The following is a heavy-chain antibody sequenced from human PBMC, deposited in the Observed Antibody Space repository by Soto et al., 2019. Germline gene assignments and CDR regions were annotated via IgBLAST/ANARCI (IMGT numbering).Heavy chain of an antibody. V-gene: IGHV1-46*01. J-gene: IGHJ6*02. Sequence: QVQLVQSGAEVKKPGASVKVSCKASGYTFTSYYMHWVRQAPGQGLEWMGIINPSGGSTSYAQKSQGRVNMTRDTSTSTVYMELSSLRSEDTAVYYCARTIAAASYHYGMDVWGQGTTVTVSS. CDR2: INPSGGST. CDR1: GYTFTSYY. D-gene: IGHD6-13*01. CDR3: ARTIAAASYHYGMDV.